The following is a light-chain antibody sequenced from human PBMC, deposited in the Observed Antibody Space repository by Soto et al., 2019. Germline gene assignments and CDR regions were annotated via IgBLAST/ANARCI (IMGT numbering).Light chain of an antibody. V-gene: IGLV2-8*01. CDR1: SSDVGASNY. J-gene: IGLJ1*01. Sequence: QSALTQPPSASGSPGQSITISCTGTSSDVGASNYVSWYRQYQGTPPQLVISEVAKRPSGVPDRFSGSKSANTASLTVSGLQAEDEADYYCSSHAGDGKFVFGTGTKLTVL. CDR2: EVA. CDR3: SSHAGDGKFV.